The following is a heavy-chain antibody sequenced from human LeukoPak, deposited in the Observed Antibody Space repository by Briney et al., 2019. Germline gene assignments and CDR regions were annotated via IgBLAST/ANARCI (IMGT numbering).Heavy chain of an antibody. CDR1: GFTFSSYE. V-gene: IGHV3-48*03. J-gene: IGHJ4*02. D-gene: IGHD6-19*01. Sequence: GGSLRLSCAASGFTFSSYEMNWVRQAPGKGLEWVSYISSSGYTIYYADSVKGRFTISRDNAKNSLYLQMNSLRAEDTAVYYCARVLPNWLVLNYWGQGTLVTVSS. CDR2: ISSSGYTI. CDR3: ARVLPNWLVLNY.